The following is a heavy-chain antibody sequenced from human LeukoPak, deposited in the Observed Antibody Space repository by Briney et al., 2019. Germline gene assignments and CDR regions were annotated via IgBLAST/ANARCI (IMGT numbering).Heavy chain of an antibody. CDR1: GFTFSSYT. V-gene: IGHV3-64*01. D-gene: IGHD1-26*01. Sequence: PGGSLRLSCAASGFTFSSYTMDWVRQAPGKGLEYVSAISSNGGSTYYANSVKGRFTISRDNSKNTLYLQMGSLRAEDMAVYYCARSPRWDRPYFDYWGQGTLVTVSS. CDR3: ARSPRWDRPYFDY. CDR2: ISSNGGST. J-gene: IGHJ4*02.